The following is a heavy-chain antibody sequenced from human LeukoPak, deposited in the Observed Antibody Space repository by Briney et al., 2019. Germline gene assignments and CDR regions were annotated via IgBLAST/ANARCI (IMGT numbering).Heavy chain of an antibody. V-gene: IGHV1-18*01. CDR3: ARAWLTVTGYYFDY. J-gene: IGHJ4*02. Sequence: GASVKVSCKASGGTFSSYGISWVRQAPGQGLEWMGWISAYNGNTNYAQNLQGRVTMTTDTSTSTAYMELRSLRSDDTAVYYCARAWLTVTGYYFDYWGQGTLVTVSS. CDR2: ISAYNGNT. CDR1: GGTFSSYG. D-gene: IGHD4-17*01.